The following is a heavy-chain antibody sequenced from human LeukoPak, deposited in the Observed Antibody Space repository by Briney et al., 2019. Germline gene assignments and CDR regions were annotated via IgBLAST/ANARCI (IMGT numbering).Heavy chain of an antibody. J-gene: IGHJ4*02. CDR3: ARIVGALDYFDY. Sequence: SETLSLTCTLSGGSISISSYYWGWSRQPPGKGLEWIGSIYYSGSTYYNPSLKSRLTISVDTSKNQFSLKLSSVTAADTAVYYCARIVGALDYFDYWGQGTLVTVSS. D-gene: IGHD1-26*01. CDR1: GGSISISSYY. CDR2: IYYSGST. V-gene: IGHV4-39*01.